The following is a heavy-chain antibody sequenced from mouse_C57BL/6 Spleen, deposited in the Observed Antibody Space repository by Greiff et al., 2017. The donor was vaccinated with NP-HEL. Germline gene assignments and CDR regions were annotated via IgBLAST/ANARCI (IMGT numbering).Heavy chain of an antibody. Sequence: QVQLQQSGAELVKPGASVKMSCKASGYTFTSYWITWVKQRPGQGLEWIGDIYPGSGSTNYNEKFKSKATLTVDTSSSTAYMQLSSLTSEDSAVYYCARCRTTAVLDYAMDYWGQGTSVTVSS. V-gene: IGHV1-55*01. J-gene: IGHJ4*01. CDR3: ARCRTTAVLDYAMDY. CDR2: IYPGSGST. CDR1: GYTFTSYW. D-gene: IGHD1-2*01.